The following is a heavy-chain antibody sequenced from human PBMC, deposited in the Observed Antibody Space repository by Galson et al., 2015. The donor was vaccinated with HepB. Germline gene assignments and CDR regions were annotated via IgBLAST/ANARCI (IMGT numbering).Heavy chain of an antibody. V-gene: IGHV3-9*01. D-gene: IGHD3-10*01. CDR3: ARRVGRGTPFDY. CDR1: GFTFDDYA. CDR2: ISWNRGSI. Sequence: SLRLSCAASGFTFDDYAMHWVRQAPGKGLEWVSGISWNRGSIGYADSVKGRFTISRDTAKNSLYLQMNSLRGEDTAVYYCARRVGRGTPFDYWGQGTLVTVSS. J-gene: IGHJ4*02.